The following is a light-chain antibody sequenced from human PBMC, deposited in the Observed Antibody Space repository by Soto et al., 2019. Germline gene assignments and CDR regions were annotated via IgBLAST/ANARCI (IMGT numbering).Light chain of an antibody. CDR3: QKYDSAPLFT. CDR1: QTISKY. J-gene: IGKJ3*01. CDR2: AAS. Sequence: DIQMTQTPPSLSASVGDRVTITCRASQTISKYLAWYQQKPGKVPKLLIYAASTLQSGVPSRFSGSGSGTDFTLSISSLQPVDVAIYYCQKYDSAPLFTFGPGTRVDVK. V-gene: IGKV1-27*01.